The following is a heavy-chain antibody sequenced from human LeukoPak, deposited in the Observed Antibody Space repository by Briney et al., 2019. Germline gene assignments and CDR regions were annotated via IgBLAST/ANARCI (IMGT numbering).Heavy chain of an antibody. D-gene: IGHD3-3*01. CDR3: ARAYDFWSSPMDV. V-gene: IGHV1-69*05. J-gene: IGHJ6*03. CDR1: GGTFSSYA. CDR2: IIPIFGTA. Sequence: SVKVSCKASGGTFSSYAISWVRQAPGQGLEWMGGIIPIFGTANYAQKFQGRVTTTTDESTSTAYMELSSLRSEDTAVYYCARAYDFWSSPMDVWGKGTTVTVSS.